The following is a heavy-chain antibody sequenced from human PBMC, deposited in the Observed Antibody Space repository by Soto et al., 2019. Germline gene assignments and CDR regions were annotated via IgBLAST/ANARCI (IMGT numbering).Heavy chain of an antibody. V-gene: IGHV3-53*01. CDR3: ARDPPGIAAGGAGA. CDR1: GVTVSNNY. J-gene: IGHJ5*02. CDR2: IYSGGDT. D-gene: IGHD6-13*01. Sequence: EVQLVESGGGLILPGGSLRLSCAASGVTVSNNYMRWVRQAPGKGLGWVSLIYSGGDTHYADSVKGRFTISRDSSKNTVYLQMNSLRAEDTAVYYCARDPPGIAAGGAGAWGQGTLVTVSS.